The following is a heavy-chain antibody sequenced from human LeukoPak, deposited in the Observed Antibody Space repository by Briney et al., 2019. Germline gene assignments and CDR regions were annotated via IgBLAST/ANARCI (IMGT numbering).Heavy chain of an antibody. D-gene: IGHD3-10*01. CDR3: ARVGVPYYYGSGSLQFDY. Sequence: PGGSLRLSCAASGFTFSSYGMHWVRQAPGKGLEWVEVISYDGSNKYYADSVKGRFTISRDNSKNTLYLQMNSLRAEDTAVYYCARVGVPYYYGSGSLQFDYWGQGTLVTVSS. CDR1: GFTFSSYG. V-gene: IGHV3-30*19. CDR2: ISYDGSNK. J-gene: IGHJ4*02.